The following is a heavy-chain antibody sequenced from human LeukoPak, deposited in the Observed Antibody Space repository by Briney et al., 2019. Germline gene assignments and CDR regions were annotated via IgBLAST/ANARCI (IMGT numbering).Heavy chain of an antibody. D-gene: IGHD5-24*01. CDR1: GGSISSGDYY. CDR3: ATKLRGFWYLDL. CDR2: IYYSGST. J-gene: IGHJ2*01. V-gene: IGHV4-30-4*01. Sequence: SETLSLTCTVSGGSISSGDYYWSWIRQPPGTGLEWIGYIYYSGSTYYNPSLKSRVTISVDTSKNQFSLKLSSVTAADTAVYYCATKLRGFWYLDLWGRGTLVTVSS.